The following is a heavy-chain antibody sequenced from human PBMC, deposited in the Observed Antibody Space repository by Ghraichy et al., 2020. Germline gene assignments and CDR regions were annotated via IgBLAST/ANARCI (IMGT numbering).Heavy chain of an antibody. D-gene: IGHD3-22*01. V-gene: IGHV5-51*07. J-gene: IGHJ4*02. CDR3: ARGGTYYDSSGFDS. CDR1: EYSFPTYW. CDR2: IYPGDSET. Sequence: GESLNISCQGSEYSFPTYWIAWVHQMPGKGLEWMGIIYPGDSETRYSPSFQGQVTISADKSVNTAYLQWSSLKASDTAMYYCARGGTYYDSSGFDSWGQGTRVTVSS.